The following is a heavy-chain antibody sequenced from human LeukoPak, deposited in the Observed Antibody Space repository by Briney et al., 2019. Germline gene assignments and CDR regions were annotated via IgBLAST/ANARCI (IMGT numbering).Heavy chain of an antibody. Sequence: PGGSLRLSCAASGFTFSSYAMSWVRQAPGKGLERVSAISGSGGSTYYADSVKGRFTISRDNSKNTLYLQMNSLRAEDTAVYYCAEYYDILTGSAPVWTDAFDIWGQGTMVTVSS. D-gene: IGHD3-9*01. V-gene: IGHV3-23*01. CDR1: GFTFSSYA. CDR2: ISGSGGST. CDR3: AEYYDILTGSAPVWTDAFDI. J-gene: IGHJ3*02.